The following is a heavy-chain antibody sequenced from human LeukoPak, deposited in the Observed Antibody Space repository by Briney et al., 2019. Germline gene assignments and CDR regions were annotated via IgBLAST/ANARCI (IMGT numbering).Heavy chain of an antibody. J-gene: IGHJ6*02. CDR1: GGSISSYY. Sequence: PSETLSLTCTVSGGSISSYYWSWIRQPPGKGLEWIGYIYYSGSTNYNPSLKGRVTISVDTSKNQFSLKLSSVTAADTAVYYCARGPYYDFWSGYYIWDYGMDVWGQGTTVTVSS. CDR2: IYYSGST. CDR3: ARGPYYDFWSGYYIWDYGMDV. D-gene: IGHD3-3*01. V-gene: IGHV4-59*01.